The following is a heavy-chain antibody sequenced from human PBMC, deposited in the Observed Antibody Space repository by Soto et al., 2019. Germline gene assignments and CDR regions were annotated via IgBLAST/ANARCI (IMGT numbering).Heavy chain of an antibody. V-gene: IGHV1-18*01. D-gene: IGHD3-3*01. Sequence: QVQLVQSGAEVKEPGASVKVSCKASGYTFTSYGISWVRQAPGQGLERLGWISAYNGNTNYAPKRQGRVTMTTDTSTSTADMELRSLRSDDTRGYYCARDSDPAFWSHPANDYWGQGTPVTVSS. CDR1: GYTFTSYG. J-gene: IGHJ4*02. CDR3: ARDSDPAFWSHPANDY. CDR2: ISAYNGNT.